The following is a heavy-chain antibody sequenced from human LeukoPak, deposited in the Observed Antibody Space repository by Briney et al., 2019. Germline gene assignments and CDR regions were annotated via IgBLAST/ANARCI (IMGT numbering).Heavy chain of an antibody. CDR2: ICSSSSYI. CDR3: ATYDGGSRGFDP. Sequence: PGGALRLSCAASGYTFSNYSMTWVRKARGKGLEWFSSICSSSSYIYYADSVKGRFTISRDNAKNSLYLQMNSLRAEGTAVYYCATYDGGSRGFDPWGQGTLVTVSS. J-gene: IGHJ5*02. CDR1: GYTFSNYS. D-gene: IGHD2-15*01. V-gene: IGHV3-21*01.